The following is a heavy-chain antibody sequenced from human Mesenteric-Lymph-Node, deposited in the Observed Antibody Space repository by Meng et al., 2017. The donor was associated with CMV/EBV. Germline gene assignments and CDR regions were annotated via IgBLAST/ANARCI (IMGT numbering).Heavy chain of an antibody. D-gene: IGHD2/OR15-2a*01. Sequence: QVQLQESGPGLVKPSGPLSLTCIVSGVSVTSGAYPWSWIRQSPGKGLEWIGYIYGTGITIYNPSLKSRVTILLETSKNQFSLKLNSVTTADTAVYYCAKSRSSTPGIVDDWGQGTLVTV. V-gene: IGHV4-61*08. CDR3: AKSRSSTPGIVDD. J-gene: IGHJ4*02. CDR2: IYGTGIT. CDR1: GVSVTSGAYP.